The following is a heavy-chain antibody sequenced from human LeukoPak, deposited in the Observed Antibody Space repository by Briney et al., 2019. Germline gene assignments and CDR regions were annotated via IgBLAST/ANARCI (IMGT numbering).Heavy chain of an antibody. V-gene: IGHV4-34*01. CDR3: ARVFWFDP. CDR2: INHSGST. Sequence: SETLSLTCAVYGGSFSGYYWSWIRQPPGKGLEWIGEINHSGSTNYNPPLKSRVTISVDTSKNQFSLKPSSVTAADTAVYYCARVFWFDPWGQGTLVTVSS. J-gene: IGHJ5*02. CDR1: GGSFSGYY.